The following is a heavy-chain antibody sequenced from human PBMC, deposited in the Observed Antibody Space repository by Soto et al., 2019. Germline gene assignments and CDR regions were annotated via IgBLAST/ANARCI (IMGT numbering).Heavy chain of an antibody. CDR3: ARESGSRSFDY. Sequence: QVQLVESGGGVVQPGRSLRLSCAASGFTFSSYAMHWVGQAPGKGLEWVAVISYDGSNKYYADSVKGRFTISRDNSKNTLYLQMNSLRAEDTAVYYCARESGSRSFDYWGQGTLVTVSS. J-gene: IGHJ4*02. D-gene: IGHD1-26*01. V-gene: IGHV3-30-3*01. CDR2: ISYDGSNK. CDR1: GFTFSSYA.